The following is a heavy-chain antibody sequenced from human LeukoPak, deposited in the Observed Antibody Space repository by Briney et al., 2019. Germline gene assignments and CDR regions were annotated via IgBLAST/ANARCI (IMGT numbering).Heavy chain of an antibody. CDR2: ISSSSNTI. Sequence: GGSLRLSCAASGFTFSTYSMNWVRQAPGKGLEWVSSISSSSNTIYYADSVKGRFTISRDNAKNSLSLQMNSLGAEDTAVYYCARQFGSSYSYWGQGTLVTVSS. V-gene: IGHV3-21*01. D-gene: IGHD2-15*01. J-gene: IGHJ4*02. CDR3: ARQFGSSYSY. CDR1: GFTFSTYS.